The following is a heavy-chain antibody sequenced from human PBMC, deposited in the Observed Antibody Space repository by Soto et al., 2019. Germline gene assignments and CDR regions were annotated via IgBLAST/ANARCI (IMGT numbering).Heavy chain of an antibody. Sequence: EVQLLEAGGGLVQPGGSQRLSCAASGFTFSSYAMTWVRQAPGKGLEWVSTLSGSGGSTYYAASVKGRFTISRDNSKDTLYLEMNSLRGEDTAVYFCAKQQGPGTPYYYAMDVWGQGTAGTVSS. CDR1: GFTFSSYA. V-gene: IGHV3-23*01. J-gene: IGHJ6*02. CDR2: LSGSGGST. CDR3: AKQQGPGTPYYYAMDV. D-gene: IGHD1-1*01.